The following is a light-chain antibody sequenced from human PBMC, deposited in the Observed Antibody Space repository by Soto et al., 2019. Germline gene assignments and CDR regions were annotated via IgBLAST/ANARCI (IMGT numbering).Light chain of an antibody. Sequence: SVLTQPASVSGSPGQSITISCTGTVSDIGVYNYVSWYQQHPGKAPKLMIYGVSNRPSGVSNRFSGSKSGNAASLTISGLQAEDEADYYCSSYTSYTTLWVFGGGTKLTVL. CDR1: VSDIGVYNY. J-gene: IGLJ3*02. CDR2: GVS. CDR3: SSYTSYTTLWV. V-gene: IGLV2-14*01.